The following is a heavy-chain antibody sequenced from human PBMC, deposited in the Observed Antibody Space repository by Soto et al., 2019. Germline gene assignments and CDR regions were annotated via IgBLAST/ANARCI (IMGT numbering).Heavy chain of an antibody. CDR2: IYSGGST. CDR3: ARVEIAAPISGFDP. D-gene: IGHD6-13*01. CDR1: GFTVSSNY. Sequence: TGGSLRLSCAASGFTVSSNYMSWVRQAPGKGLEWVSVIYSGGSTYYADSVKGRFTISRDNSKNTLYLQMNSLRAEDTAVYYCARVEIAAPISGFDPWGQGTLVTVSS. V-gene: IGHV3-66*01. J-gene: IGHJ5*02.